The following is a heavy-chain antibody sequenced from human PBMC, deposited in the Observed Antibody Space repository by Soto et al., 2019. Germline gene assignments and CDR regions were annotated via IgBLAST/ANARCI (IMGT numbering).Heavy chain of an antibody. CDR3: AGKGAYSSSLSQYSGMDV. CDR1: GGTFDNFI. CDR2: IVPMLGTP. Sequence: QVQLVQSGAEVKEPGSSVRVSCKASGGTFDNFIMNWVRQTPGQGLEWMGGIVPMLGTPTYAEKFKGRVTIAETESTRTMYMEVTSMRSEDTAIYYCAGKGAYSSSLSQYSGMDVWGQGTTVTVSS. J-gene: IGHJ6*02. D-gene: IGHD3-16*01. V-gene: IGHV1-69*01.